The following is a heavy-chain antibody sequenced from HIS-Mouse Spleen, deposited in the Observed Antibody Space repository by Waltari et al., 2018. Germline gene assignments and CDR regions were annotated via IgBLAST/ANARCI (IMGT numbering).Heavy chain of an antibody. CDR2: ISYDGSNK. J-gene: IGHJ3*01. CDR1: GFTFSSYG. D-gene: IGHD1-26*01. Sequence: QVQLVESGGGVVQPGRSLRLSCAASGFTFSSYGMHWVRQAPGKGMEWVEVISYDGSNKYYADSVKGRFTISRDNSKNTLYLQMNSLRAEDTAVYYCVVSGSWGQGTMVTVSS. CDR3: VVSGS. V-gene: IGHV3-30*03.